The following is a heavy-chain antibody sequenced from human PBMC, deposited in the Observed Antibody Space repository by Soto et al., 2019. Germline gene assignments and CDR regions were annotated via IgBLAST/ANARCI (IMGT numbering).Heavy chain of an antibody. D-gene: IGHD2-15*01. Sequence: GGSLRLSCAASGFTFSSYSMNWVRQAPGKGLEWVSYISSSSSTIYYADSVKGRFTISRDNAKNSLYLQMNSLRAEDKAVYYCARARYCSGGSCYNYYYYYMDVWGKGTTVTVSS. CDR1: GFTFSSYS. V-gene: IGHV3-48*01. CDR2: ISSSSSTI. J-gene: IGHJ6*03. CDR3: ARARYCSGGSCYNYYYYYMDV.